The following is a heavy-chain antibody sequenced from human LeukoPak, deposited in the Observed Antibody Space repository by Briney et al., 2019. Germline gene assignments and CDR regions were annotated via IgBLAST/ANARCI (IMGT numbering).Heavy chain of an antibody. J-gene: IGHJ4*02. CDR2: IYYSGST. V-gene: IGHV4-59*01. Sequence: SEALSLTCTVSGGSISSYYWSWIRQPPGKGLEWIGYIYYSGSTNYNPSLKSRVTISVDTSKNQFSLKLSSVTAADTAVYYCARSYDFWSGYDFDYWGQGTLVTVSS. CDR3: ARSYDFWSGYDFDY. CDR1: GGSISSYY. D-gene: IGHD3-3*01.